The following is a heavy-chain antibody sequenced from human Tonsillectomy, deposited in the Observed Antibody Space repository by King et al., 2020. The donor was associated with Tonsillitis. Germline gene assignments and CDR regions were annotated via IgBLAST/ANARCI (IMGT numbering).Heavy chain of an antibody. CDR1: GGSISSSSYY. CDR3: VRPYSSGWYAWFDP. J-gene: IGHJ5*02. Sequence: QLQESGPGLVKPSETLSLTCTVSGGSISSSSYYWGWIRQPPGKGLEWIGSIYYSGSTYYNPSLKIRVTISVDTSKNQFSLKLSSVTAADTAVYYCVRPYSSGWYAWFDPWGQGTQVTVSS. D-gene: IGHD6-19*01. CDR2: IYYSGST. V-gene: IGHV4-39*01.